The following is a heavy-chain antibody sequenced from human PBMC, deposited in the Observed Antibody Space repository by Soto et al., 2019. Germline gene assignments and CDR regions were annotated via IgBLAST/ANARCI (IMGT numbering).Heavy chain of an antibody. CDR1: GGSFSGYY. J-gene: IGHJ2*01. D-gene: IGHD2-21*02. CDR2: INHSGST. CDR3: ARGRWAYCGGDCYRYWYFDL. Sequence: QVQLQQRGAGLLKPSETLSLTCAVYGGSFSGYYWSWIRQPPGKGLEWIGEINHSGSTNYNPSLKSRVTISVDTSKNQFSLKLSSVTAADTAVYYCARGRWAYCGGDCYRYWYFDLWGRGTLVTVSS. V-gene: IGHV4-34*01.